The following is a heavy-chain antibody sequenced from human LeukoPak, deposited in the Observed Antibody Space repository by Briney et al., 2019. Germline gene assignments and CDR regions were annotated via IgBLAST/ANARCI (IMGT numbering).Heavy chain of an antibody. CDR2: ISSSSSYI. CDR3: AREGASGEQLVPNWFDP. V-gene: IGHV3-21*01. J-gene: IGHJ5*02. D-gene: IGHD6-6*01. CDR1: GFTFSSYG. Sequence: GGSLRLSCAASGFTFSSYGMNWVRQAPGKGLEWVSSISSSSSYIYYADSVKGRFTISRDNAKNSLYLQMNSLRAEDTAVYYCAREGASGEQLVPNWFDPWGQGTLVTVSS.